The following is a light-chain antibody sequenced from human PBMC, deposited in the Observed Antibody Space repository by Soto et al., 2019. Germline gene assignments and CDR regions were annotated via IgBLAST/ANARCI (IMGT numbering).Light chain of an antibody. Sequence: EIVLTQSPGTLSLSPGERATLSCRASQSVSSSYLAWYQQKPGQAPRLLIYGASSRATGIPDRFSGSGSGTDVTLIISRLEPEYFAVYYCQQYGSSPYTFGQGTKLEIK. CDR2: GAS. V-gene: IGKV3-20*01. CDR1: QSVSSSY. CDR3: QQYGSSPYT. J-gene: IGKJ2*01.